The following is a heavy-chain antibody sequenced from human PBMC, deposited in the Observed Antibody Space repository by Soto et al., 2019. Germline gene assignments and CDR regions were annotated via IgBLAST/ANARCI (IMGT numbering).Heavy chain of an antibody. CDR3: AKALDIVVVPGFHGMDV. CDR2: ISYDGSNK. D-gene: IGHD2-2*03. Sequence: GGSLRLSCAASGFTFSSYGMHWVRQAPGKGLEWVAVISYDGSNKYYADSVKGRFTISRDNSKNTLYLQMNGLRAEDTAVYYCAKALDIVVVPGFHGMDVWGQGTTVTVSS. J-gene: IGHJ6*02. V-gene: IGHV3-30*18. CDR1: GFTFSSYG.